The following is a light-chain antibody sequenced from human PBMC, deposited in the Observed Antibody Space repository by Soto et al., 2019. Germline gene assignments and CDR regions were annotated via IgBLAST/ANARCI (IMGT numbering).Light chain of an antibody. Sequence: QSALTQPASVSGSPGQSITISCTGTNGDVAGYNYVSWYQQHPGKAPKLMIYDVSNRPSGVSNRFSGSKSGNTASLTISGLQAEDEADYYCSSYTTSSTLVFGGGTKLTVL. J-gene: IGLJ2*01. CDR1: NGDVAGYNY. V-gene: IGLV2-14*01. CDR3: SSYTTSSTLV. CDR2: DVS.